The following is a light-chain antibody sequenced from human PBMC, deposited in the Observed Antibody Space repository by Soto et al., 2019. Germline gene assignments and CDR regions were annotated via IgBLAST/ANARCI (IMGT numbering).Light chain of an antibody. V-gene: IGKV3-15*01. CDR3: LQYNNRPRT. CDR2: DAS. Sequence: EIVMTQSPATLSVSPGERATLSCRASQSVSSNLAWYQQKPGQAPRLLIHDASTRATGIPGRFSGSGSGTDFTLTISSLQSEDFAVYYCLQYNNRPRTFGQGTQVDIK. J-gene: IGKJ1*01. CDR1: QSVSSN.